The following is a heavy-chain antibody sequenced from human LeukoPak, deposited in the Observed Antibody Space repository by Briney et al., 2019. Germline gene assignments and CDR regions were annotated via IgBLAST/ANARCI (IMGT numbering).Heavy chain of an antibody. V-gene: IGHV1-18*01. CDR3: ARTYCSGGSCHFDY. CDR1: GYTFTSYG. CDR2: ISAYNGNT. D-gene: IGHD2-15*01. Sequence: ASVKVSCKASGYTFTSYGISWVRQAPGQGLEWRGWISAYNGNTNYAQKHQGRVTMTTETSTSTAYMELRSLRSEDTAVYYCARTYCSGGSCHFDYWGQGNLVTVSS. J-gene: IGHJ4*02.